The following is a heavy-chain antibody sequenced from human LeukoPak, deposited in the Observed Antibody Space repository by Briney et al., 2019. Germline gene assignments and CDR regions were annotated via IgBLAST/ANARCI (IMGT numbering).Heavy chain of an antibody. V-gene: IGHV3-33*01. D-gene: IGHD2-2*01. Sequence: GRSLRLSCVTSGFIFSSYGIHWVRQAPGKGLEWVAWHFASNKYYAESVRGRFTMSRDNSKSTLYLQMDSLRVEDTAVYYCARDLCSTTSCSDYWGQGTLVSVSS. J-gene: IGHJ4*02. CDR3: ARDLCSTTSCSDY. CDR1: GFIFSSYG. CDR2: WHFASNK.